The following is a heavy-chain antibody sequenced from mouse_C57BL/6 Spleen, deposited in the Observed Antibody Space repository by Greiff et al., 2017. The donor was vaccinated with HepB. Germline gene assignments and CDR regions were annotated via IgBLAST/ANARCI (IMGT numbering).Heavy chain of an antibody. CDR3: TPLLSWYFDY. Sequence: QVQLKQSGAELVRPGASVTLSCKASGYTFTDYEMHWVKQTPVHGLEWIGAIDPETGGTAYNQKFKGKAILTADKSSSTAYMELRSLTSEDSAVYYCTPLLSWYFDYWGQGTTLTVSS. D-gene: IGHD1-1*01. CDR2: IDPETGGT. V-gene: IGHV1-15*01. CDR1: GYTFTDYE. J-gene: IGHJ2*01.